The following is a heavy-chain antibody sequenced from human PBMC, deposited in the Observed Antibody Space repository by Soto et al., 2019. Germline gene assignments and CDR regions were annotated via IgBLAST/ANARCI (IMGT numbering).Heavy chain of an antibody. Sequence: SGPTLVNPTQTLTLTCTFSGFSLSTSGEGVGWIRQPPGKALEWLGIIYWDQDKRYSPSLKSRLTITKDTSKNQVVLKMTYMDPVDTATYYCGHSGGYRIIDYWGQGILVTVSS. CDR1: GFSLSTSGEG. D-gene: IGHD2-15*01. CDR2: IYWDQDK. V-gene: IGHV2-5*02. J-gene: IGHJ4*01. CDR3: GHSGGYRIIDY.